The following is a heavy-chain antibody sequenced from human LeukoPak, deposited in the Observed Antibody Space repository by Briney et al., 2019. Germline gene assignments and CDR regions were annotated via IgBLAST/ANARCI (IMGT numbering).Heavy chain of an antibody. J-gene: IGHJ3*02. CDR1: GYTFTGYY. D-gene: IGHD1-26*01. Sequence: GASVKVSCKASGYTFTGYYMHWVRQAPGQGLEWMGWINPNSGGTNYAQKFQGRVTMTRDTSISTAYMELSGLRSDDTAVYYCARSDSGSYRAFDIWGQGTMVTVSS. CDR2: INPNSGGT. V-gene: IGHV1-2*02. CDR3: ARSDSGSYRAFDI.